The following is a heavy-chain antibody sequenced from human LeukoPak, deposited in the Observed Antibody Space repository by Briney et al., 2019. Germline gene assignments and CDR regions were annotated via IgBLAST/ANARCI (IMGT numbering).Heavy chain of an antibody. CDR1: GFTFSSYA. CDR3: AAIDSGGAFDI. V-gene: IGHV3-11*01. D-gene: IGHD3-16*01. CDR2: ISSSGSTI. Sequence: GGSLRLSCAASGFTFSSYAMSWIRQAPGKGLEWVSYISSSGSTIYYADSVKGRFTISRDNAKNSLYLQMNSLRAEDTAVYYCAAIDSGGAFDIWGQGTMVTVSS. J-gene: IGHJ3*02.